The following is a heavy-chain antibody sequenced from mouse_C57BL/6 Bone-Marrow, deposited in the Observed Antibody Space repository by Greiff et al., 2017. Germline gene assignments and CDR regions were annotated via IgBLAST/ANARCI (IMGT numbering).Heavy chain of an antibody. Sequence: EVQLQQSGAELVRPGASVKLSCTASGFNIKDDYMHWVKQRPEQGLEWIGWIDPENGDTEYDPKFPGKATLTADPSSNTAYLQLSSLTSEDTAVYYCTTRCYAMDYWGQGTSVTVSS. CDR2: IDPENGDT. CDR1: GFNIKDDY. V-gene: IGHV14-4*01. CDR3: TTRCYAMDY. J-gene: IGHJ4*01.